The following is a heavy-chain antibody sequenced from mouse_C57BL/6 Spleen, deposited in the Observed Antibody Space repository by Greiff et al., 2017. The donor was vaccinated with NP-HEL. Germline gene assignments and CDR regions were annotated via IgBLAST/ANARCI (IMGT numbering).Heavy chain of an antibody. CDR1: GFTFSDYG. CDR2: ISSGSSTI. V-gene: IGHV5-17*01. D-gene: IGHD2-3*01. Sequence: EVKLMESGGGLVKPGGSLKLSCAASGFTFSDYGMHWVRQAPEKGLEWVAYISSGSSTIYYAATVKGRFTLSRDNDKNTLFLQMTSLRSEDTAMYYCARGDGYSYYWGQGTTLTVSS. J-gene: IGHJ2*01. CDR3: ARGDGYSYY.